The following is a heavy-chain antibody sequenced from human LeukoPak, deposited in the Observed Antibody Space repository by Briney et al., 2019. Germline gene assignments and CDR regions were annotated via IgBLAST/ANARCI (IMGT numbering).Heavy chain of an antibody. Sequence: PGGSLRLSCAASGFTFSSYSMNWVRQAPGKGLEWVSYISSRSSTIYYADSVKGRFTISRDNAKNSLYLQMNSLRAEDTAVYYCARVQYSKAFDIWGQGTMVTVSP. J-gene: IGHJ3*02. D-gene: IGHD2-15*01. CDR2: ISSRSSTI. CDR3: ARVQYSKAFDI. V-gene: IGHV3-48*01. CDR1: GFTFSSYS.